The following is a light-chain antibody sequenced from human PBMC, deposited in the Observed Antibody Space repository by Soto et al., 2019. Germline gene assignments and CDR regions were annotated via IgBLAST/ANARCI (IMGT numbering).Light chain of an antibody. CDR1: SSNIGTNY. V-gene: IGLV1-47*01. CDR3: ATWDANLSGL. J-gene: IGLJ3*02. Sequence: QSVLTQPPSASGTPGQRVTISCSGSSSNIGTNYVYWYQHLPGTAPKLLIYRNNQRPSGVPERFSGSKSGTSASLAISGLRSEDEADYYCATWDANLSGLFGGGTKLTVL. CDR2: RNN.